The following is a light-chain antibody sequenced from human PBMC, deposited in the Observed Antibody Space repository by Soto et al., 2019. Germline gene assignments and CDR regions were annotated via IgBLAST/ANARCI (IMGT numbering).Light chain of an antibody. CDR3: QQCGSSPWT. CDR1: QSVSSTY. J-gene: IGKJ1*01. Sequence: EIVLTQSPGTLSLSPGERATLSCRASQSVSSTYLAWYQQKPGQAPRLLIYGASSRVTGIPDRFSGGGSGTDFTLTISRVEPEDFAVYYCQQCGSSPWTFGQGTKVEIK. V-gene: IGKV3-20*01. CDR2: GAS.